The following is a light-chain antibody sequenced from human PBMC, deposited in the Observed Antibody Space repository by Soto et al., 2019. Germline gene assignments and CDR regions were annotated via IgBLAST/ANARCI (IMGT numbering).Light chain of an antibody. Sequence: DIQMTQSPSTLSASVGDRVTITCRASQSISSWLAWYQQKPGRAPKLLIYKASSLGSGVPSRFAGSGSGTAFTLTISSLQPDDFATYYCQQYDSFPLIFGGGSKVEIK. CDR2: KAS. J-gene: IGKJ4*01. CDR3: QQYDSFPLI. CDR1: QSISSW. V-gene: IGKV1-5*03.